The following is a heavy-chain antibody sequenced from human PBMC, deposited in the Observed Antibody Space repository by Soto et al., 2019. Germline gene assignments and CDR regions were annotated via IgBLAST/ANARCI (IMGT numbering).Heavy chain of an antibody. D-gene: IGHD3-10*01. CDR3: ARSGSYYPARNWFGP. CDR1: VYTFTSYG. Sequence: VASVKVSCKASVYTFTSYGISWVRQAPGQGLEWMGWISGFNDDTNHAQKFQGRVTVTKDTSTSTAYMELRSLKSDDTAVYYCARSGSYYPARNWFGPWGQGTQVTVSS. J-gene: IGHJ5*02. V-gene: IGHV1-18*01. CDR2: ISGFNDDT.